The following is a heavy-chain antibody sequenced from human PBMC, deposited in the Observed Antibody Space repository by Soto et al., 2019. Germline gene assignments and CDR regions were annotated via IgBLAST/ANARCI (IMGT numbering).Heavy chain of an antibody. CDR2: ISYDGSNK. CDR1: GFTFSSYA. CDR3: ARDYYDSSGYPGFDY. J-gene: IGHJ4*02. V-gene: IGHV3-30-3*01. Sequence: QVQLVESGGGVVQPGRSRRLSFAASGFTFSSYAMHWVRQAPGKGREGVAVISYDGSNKYYADSVKGRFTISRDNSKNTLYLQMNSLRAEDTAVYYCARDYYDSSGYPGFDYWGQGTLVTVSS. D-gene: IGHD3-22*01.